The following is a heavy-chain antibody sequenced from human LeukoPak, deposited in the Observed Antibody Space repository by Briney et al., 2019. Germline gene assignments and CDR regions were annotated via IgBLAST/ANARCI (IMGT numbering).Heavy chain of an antibody. CDR1: GYSISSGYY. V-gene: IGHV4-38-2*02. CDR2: IYHSGST. J-gene: IGHJ3*02. Sequence: SETLSLTCTVSGYSISSGYYWGWIRQPPGKGLEWIGSIYHSGSTYYNPSLESRVTISVDTSKNQFSLKLSSVTAADTAVYYCARDSVEHDAFDIWGQGTMVTVSS. D-gene: IGHD1/OR15-1a*01. CDR3: ARDSVEHDAFDI.